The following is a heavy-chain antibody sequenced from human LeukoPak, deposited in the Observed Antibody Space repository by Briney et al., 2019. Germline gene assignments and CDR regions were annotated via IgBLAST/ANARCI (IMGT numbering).Heavy chain of an antibody. CDR1: GYSLSGGYY. J-gene: IGHJ3*01. CDR2: IFHTGSI. D-gene: IGHD3-22*01. V-gene: IGHV4-38-2*01. Sequence: SETLSLTCGVSGYSLSGGYYWGWIRQSPGKGLEWIATIFHTGSIYHNPSLKSRVILSVDTSKNQFSLILTSVTAADTAVYYCVRMGVSYYYDSSTYYPVAFDVWGEGRMVSVCS. CDR3: VRMGVSYYYDSSTYYPVAFDV.